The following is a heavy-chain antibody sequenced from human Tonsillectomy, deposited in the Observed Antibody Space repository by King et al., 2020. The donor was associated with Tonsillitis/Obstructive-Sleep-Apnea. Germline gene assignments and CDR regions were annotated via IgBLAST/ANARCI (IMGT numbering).Heavy chain of an antibody. Sequence: VQLVESGGGLVQPGGSLRLSCAASGFTFSSDSMNWVRQAPGKGLEWVSYINSDSCNIDYTDSVKGRFTISRDNAKNSLYLQMNSLRDEDTAVYYCARDHLYAFDIWGQGTMVTVSS. V-gene: IGHV3-48*02. CDR2: INSDSCNI. CDR1: GFTFSSDS. CDR3: ARDHLYAFDI. J-gene: IGHJ3*02.